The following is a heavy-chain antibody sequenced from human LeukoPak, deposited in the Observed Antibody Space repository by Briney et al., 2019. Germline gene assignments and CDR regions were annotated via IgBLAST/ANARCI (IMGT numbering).Heavy chain of an antibody. CDR2: INHSGST. CDR1: GGSFSVYY. CDR3: ARTGPYTMVRGVINWFDP. V-gene: IGHV4-34*01. Sequence: SETLSLTCAVYGGSFSVYYWSWIRQPPGKGLEGIGQINHSGSTNYNPSLKSRVTISVDTSKNQFSLKLSSVTAADTAVYYCARTGPYTMVRGVINWFDPWGQGTLVTVSS. J-gene: IGHJ5*02. D-gene: IGHD3-10*01.